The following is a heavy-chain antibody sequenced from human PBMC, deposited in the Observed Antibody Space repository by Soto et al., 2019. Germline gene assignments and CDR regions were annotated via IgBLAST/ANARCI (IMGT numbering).Heavy chain of an antibody. D-gene: IGHD3-22*01. CDR1: GGTFSSYA. V-gene: IGHV1-69*13. CDR3: ARAPPEYDSSGYYAPGVYYYYGMDV. Sequence: SVKVSCKASGGTFSSYAISWVRQAPGQGLEWMGGIIPIFGTANYAQKFQGRVTITADESTSTAYMELSSLRSEDTAVYYCARAPPEYDSSGYYAPGVYYYYGMDVWGKGTTVTVSS. J-gene: IGHJ6*04. CDR2: IIPIFGTA.